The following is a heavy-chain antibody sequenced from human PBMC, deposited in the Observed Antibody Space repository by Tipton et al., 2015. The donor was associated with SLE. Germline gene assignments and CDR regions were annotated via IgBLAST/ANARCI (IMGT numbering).Heavy chain of an antibody. J-gene: IGHJ4*02. CDR3: ARAREYNSGSYYFDY. CDR1: GGSISRSSSF. Sequence: TLSLTCTVSGGSISRSSSFWDWIRQPPGKGLEWIATIYYSGSTYYNPSLKSRVTISVDTSKNQYSLKLTSMTAADTAMYYCARAREYNSGSYYFDYWGQGSLVTVSS. V-gene: IGHV4-39*07. CDR2: IYYSGST. D-gene: IGHD3-10*01.